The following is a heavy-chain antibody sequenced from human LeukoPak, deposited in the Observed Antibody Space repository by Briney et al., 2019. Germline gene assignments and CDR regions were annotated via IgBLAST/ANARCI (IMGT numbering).Heavy chain of an antibody. J-gene: IGHJ4*02. CDR2: ISYDGSHK. CDR1: GITVNTNY. V-gene: IGHV3-30-3*01. Sequence: GGSLRLSCAASGITVNTNYMSWVRQAPGKGLEWVAVISYDGSHKYYADSVKGRFTISRDNSRNTLYLQMNSLTAEDTAVYYCARGQEKDDYGSDYWGQGTLVTVSS. D-gene: IGHD3-10*01. CDR3: ARGQEKDDYGSDY.